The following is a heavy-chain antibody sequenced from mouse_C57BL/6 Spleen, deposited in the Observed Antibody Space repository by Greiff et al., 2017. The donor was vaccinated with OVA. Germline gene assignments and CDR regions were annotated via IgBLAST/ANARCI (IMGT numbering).Heavy chain of an antibody. CDR2: ISSGSSTI. CDR3: ARDYYGAYFDY. J-gene: IGHJ2*01. Sequence: EVQVVESGGGLVKPGGSLKLSCAASGFTFSDYGLHWVRQAPEKGLDWVAYISSGSSTIYYADTVKGRFTISRDNAKNTLFLQMTSLRSEDTAMYYCARDYYGAYFDYWGQGTTLTVSS. V-gene: IGHV5-17*01. CDR1: GFTFSDYG. D-gene: IGHD1-1*01.